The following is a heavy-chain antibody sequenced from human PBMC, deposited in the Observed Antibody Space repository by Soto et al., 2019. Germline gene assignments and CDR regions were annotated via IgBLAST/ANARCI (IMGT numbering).Heavy chain of an antibody. CDR1: GGSISSYY. D-gene: IGHD6-13*01. V-gene: IGHV4-59*01. CDR3: ASGFVGGSSWYPPKFDY. J-gene: IGHJ4*02. CDR2: IYYSGST. Sequence: SETLSLTCTVSGGSISSYYWSWIRQPPGKGLEWIGYIYYSGSTNYNPSLKSRVTISVDTSKNQFSLKLSSVTAADTAVYYCASGFVGGSSWYPPKFDYWGQGTLVTVSS.